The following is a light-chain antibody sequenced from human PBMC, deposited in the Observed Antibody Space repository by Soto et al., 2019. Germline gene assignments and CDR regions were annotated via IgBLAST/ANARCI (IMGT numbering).Light chain of an antibody. V-gene: IGLV2-14*03. CDR3: NSYTSSSTPVV. Sequence: QSALTQPASVSGSPGQSITISCTGTGSDVGGYNYVSWYQQHPGKAPKLMIYDVNNRPSGVSNRFSGSKSGNTASLTISGLQAEDEADYYCNSYTSSSTPVVFGGGTKLTVL. J-gene: IGLJ2*01. CDR2: DVN. CDR1: GSDVGGYNY.